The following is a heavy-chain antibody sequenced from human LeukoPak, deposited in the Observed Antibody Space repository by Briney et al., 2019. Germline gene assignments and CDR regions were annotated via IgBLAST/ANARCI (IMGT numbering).Heavy chain of an antibody. CDR1: GGSFSGYY. J-gene: IGHJ6*02. CDR3: ARGFESSSWPYYYYYYGMDV. V-gene: IGHV4-34*01. CDR2: INHSGST. Sequence: PSETLSLTCAVYGGSFSGYYWSWIRQPPGKGLEWIGEINHSGSTNYNPSLKSRVTISVDTSKNQFSLKLSSVTAADTAVYYCARGFESSSWPYYYYYYGMDVWGQGTTVTVSS. D-gene: IGHD6-13*01.